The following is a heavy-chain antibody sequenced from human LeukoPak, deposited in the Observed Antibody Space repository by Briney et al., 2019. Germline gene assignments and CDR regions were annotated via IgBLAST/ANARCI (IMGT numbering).Heavy chain of an antibody. Sequence: PSETLSLTCTVSDGSIRSSSYNWAWIRQPPGKGPEWIGSFYYSGSNYHNPSLKSRVTISGDTYKNQFSLKVSSVTAADTAVYYCARTHGYSYGYFDYWGQGTLVTVSS. CDR1: DGSIRSSSYN. CDR3: ARTHGYSYGYFDY. V-gene: IGHV4-39*01. CDR2: FYYSGSN. D-gene: IGHD5-18*01. J-gene: IGHJ4*02.